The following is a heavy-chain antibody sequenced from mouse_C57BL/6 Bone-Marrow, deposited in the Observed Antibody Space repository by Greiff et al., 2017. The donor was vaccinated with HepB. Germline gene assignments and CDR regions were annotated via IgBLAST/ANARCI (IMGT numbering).Heavy chain of an antibody. CDR3: ARGANWDYFDY. CDR1: GFTFSSYA. CDR2: ISDGGSYT. J-gene: IGHJ2*01. V-gene: IGHV5-4*03. Sequence: EVNVVESGGGLVKPGGSLKLSCAASGFTFSSYAMSWVRQTPEKRLEWVATISDGGSYTYYPDNVKGRFTISRDNAKNNLYLQMSHLKSEDTAMYYCARGANWDYFDYWGQGTTLTVSS. D-gene: IGHD4-1*01.